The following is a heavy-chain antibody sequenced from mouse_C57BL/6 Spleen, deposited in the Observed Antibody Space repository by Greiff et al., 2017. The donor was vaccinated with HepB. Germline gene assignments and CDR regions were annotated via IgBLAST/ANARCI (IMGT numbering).Heavy chain of an antibody. Sequence: VQLQESGAELVRPGASVTLSCKASGYTFTDYDMHWVKQTPVHGLEWIGAIDPETGGTAYNQKFKGKAILTADKSSSTAYMELRSLTSEDSAVYYCTRGGGYDGFDYWGQGTTLTVSS. CDR3: TRGGGYDGFDY. CDR1: GYTFTDYD. V-gene: IGHV1-15*01. J-gene: IGHJ2*01. CDR2: IDPETGGT. D-gene: IGHD2-2*01.